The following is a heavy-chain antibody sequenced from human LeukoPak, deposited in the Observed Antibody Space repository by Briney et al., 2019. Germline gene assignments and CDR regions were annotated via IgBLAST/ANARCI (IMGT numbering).Heavy chain of an antibody. CDR1: GFTVSSNY. J-gene: IGHJ4*02. V-gene: IGHV3-53*01. CDR2: IYSGGIT. CDR3: AREGTTTVTN. Sequence: VGSLRLSCAASGFTVSSNYMSWVRQAPGKGLEWVSVIYSGGITYYADSVKGRFTISRDNSKNTLYLQMNSLRAEDTAVYYCAREGTTTVTNWGQGTLVTVSS. D-gene: IGHD4-17*01.